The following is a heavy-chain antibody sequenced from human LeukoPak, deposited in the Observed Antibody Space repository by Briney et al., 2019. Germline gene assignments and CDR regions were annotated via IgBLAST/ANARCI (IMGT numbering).Heavy chain of an antibody. Sequence: PGRSLRLSCAASGFTFDDYAMHWVRQAPGKGLEWVSGISWNSGSIGYADSVKGRFTISRDNAKDSLYLQMNSLRAEDTALYYCAKGSYSSGWYYFDYWGQGTLVTVSS. CDR1: GFTFDDYA. D-gene: IGHD6-19*01. J-gene: IGHJ4*02. CDR2: ISWNSGSI. CDR3: AKGSYSSGWYYFDY. V-gene: IGHV3-9*01.